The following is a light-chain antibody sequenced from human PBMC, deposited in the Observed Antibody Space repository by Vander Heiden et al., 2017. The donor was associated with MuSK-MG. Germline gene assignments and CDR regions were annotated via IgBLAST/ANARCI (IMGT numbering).Light chain of an antibody. V-gene: IGKV3-11*01. CDR2: DAS. CDR3: QQRGNWPRT. Sequence: ELVFTQSPPTLSLSPGQRATLSCRASQSISSYLAWYQQKPGKAPRLLIYDASNVATGIPARFSGSGSGTDFTLTISSLQPEDFAVYYCQQRGNWPRTFGGGTKVEIK. CDR1: QSISSY. J-gene: IGKJ4*01.